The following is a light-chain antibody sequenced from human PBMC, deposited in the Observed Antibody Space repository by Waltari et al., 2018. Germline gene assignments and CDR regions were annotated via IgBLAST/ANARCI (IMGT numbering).Light chain of an antibody. CDR1: QDILYNSNNKNY. Sequence: DIVMTQSLGSLVVSLGERATINCKSGQDILYNSNNKNYLAWYQHKPGQSPKLLFYWASTRASGVPDRFSGSGSGTDFTLTISRVQAEDVAIYYCQQYYKTPSFGGGTKVE. CDR2: WAS. V-gene: IGKV4-1*01. CDR3: QQYYKTPS. J-gene: IGKJ4*01.